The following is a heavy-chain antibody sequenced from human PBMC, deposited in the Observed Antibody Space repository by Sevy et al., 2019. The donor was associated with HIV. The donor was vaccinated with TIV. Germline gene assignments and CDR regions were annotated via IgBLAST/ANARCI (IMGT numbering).Heavy chain of an antibody. V-gene: IGHV3-23*01. Sequence: GGSLRLSCAASGFTFSSYAMTWVRQAPGKGLEWVSSISGSGGNTYYADSVKGRFTISRDSSKNTVSLQMNSLRAEDTAAYYCAKDGLWLSVAYWGQGTLVTVSS. CDR1: GFTFSSYA. CDR2: ISGSGGNT. J-gene: IGHJ4*02. D-gene: IGHD5-18*01. CDR3: AKDGLWLSVAY.